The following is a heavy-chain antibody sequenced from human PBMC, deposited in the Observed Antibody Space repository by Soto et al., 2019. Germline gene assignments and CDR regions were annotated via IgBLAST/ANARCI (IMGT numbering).Heavy chain of an antibody. CDR1: GGSVSSSSYS. J-gene: IGHJ6*02. D-gene: IGHD2-2*03. Sequence: QLQVQESGPGLVKPSETLSLTCTVSGGSVSSSSYSWGWIRQSPRKGLEWIGTIYSSENTYYNPSLLSRVTISVDTSKNEFSLRLSSVTAADTAVYYCARLNGYCISTNCHGYYGMDVWGQGTTVTVSS. CDR2: IYSSENT. V-gene: IGHV4-39*01. CDR3: ARLNGYCISTNCHGYYGMDV.